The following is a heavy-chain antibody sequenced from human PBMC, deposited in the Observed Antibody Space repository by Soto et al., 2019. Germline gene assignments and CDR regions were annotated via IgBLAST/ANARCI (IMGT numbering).Heavy chain of an antibody. D-gene: IGHD6-19*01. CDR2: ISPYNGNT. J-gene: IGHJ4*02. Sequence: QVHLVQSGAEVKKPGASVKVSCKASGYTFPTYGLSWVRQAPGQGLEWMGWISPYNGNTNYAQKVQHRVTMTTDTATSTASMEVSSRRSDDTAIYYCARVAAKWLAQQYHDYWGQGTLVTVSS. CDR1: GYTFPTYG. V-gene: IGHV1-18*01. CDR3: ARVAAKWLAQQYHDY.